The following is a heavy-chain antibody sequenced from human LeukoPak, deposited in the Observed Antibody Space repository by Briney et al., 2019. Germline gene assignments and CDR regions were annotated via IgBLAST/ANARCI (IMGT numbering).Heavy chain of an antibody. CDR2: LNSDGTNT. Sequence: PGGSLRLSCAASGFTFSTYWMNWDRQAPGKGLVWVSHLNSDGTNTKYADSVKGRFTISRDNAKNTLYLQMNSLRAEDTAIYYCARDYGMDIWGQWTTVTVSS. V-gene: IGHV3-74*03. CDR1: GFTFSTYW. J-gene: IGHJ6*02. CDR3: ARDYGMDI.